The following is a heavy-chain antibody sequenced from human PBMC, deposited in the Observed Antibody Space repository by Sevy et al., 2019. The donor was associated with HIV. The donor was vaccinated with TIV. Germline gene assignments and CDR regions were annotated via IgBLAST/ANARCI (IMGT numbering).Heavy chain of an antibody. J-gene: IGHJ4*02. CDR1: GFTVSSKY. CDR3: AREQSSSCWSHFDY. CDR2: ISSGGGT. Sequence: GGSLRLSCAASGFTVSSKYMAWVRQAPGKGLEWVSAISSGGGTFYADSVKGRSTISRDDSKNTVFLQMNSLRAEGTAVYYCAREQSSSCWSHFDYWGPGTLVTVSS. D-gene: IGHD6-13*01. V-gene: IGHV3-53*01.